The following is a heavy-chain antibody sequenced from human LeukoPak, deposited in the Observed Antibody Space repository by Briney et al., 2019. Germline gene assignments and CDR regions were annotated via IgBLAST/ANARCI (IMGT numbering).Heavy chain of an antibody. Sequence: PSETLSLTCTVSGYSISSGYYWGWIRQPPVKGLEWIGSIYHSGSTYYNPSLKSRVTISVDTSKNQFSLKLSSVTAADTAVYYCARDRRGFDWFDYWGQGTLVTVSS. CDR2: IYHSGST. J-gene: IGHJ5*01. D-gene: IGHD3-10*01. V-gene: IGHV4-38-2*02. CDR3: ARDRRGFDWFDY. CDR1: GYSISSGYY.